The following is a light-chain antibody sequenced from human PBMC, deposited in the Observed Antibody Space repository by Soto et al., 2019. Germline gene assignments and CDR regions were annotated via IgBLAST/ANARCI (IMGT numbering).Light chain of an antibody. CDR3: QQYDNWPWT. J-gene: IGKJ1*01. CDR1: QSISDT. V-gene: IGKV3-15*01. CDR2: GAS. Sequence: VMTQSPATLSVSPGERATLSCRASQSISDTLAWCQQKPGQAPRLLIHGASTRAPGFPARFSGSGSGTDFTLTISSLQSEDFAVYYCQQYDNWPWTFGQGTKVDI.